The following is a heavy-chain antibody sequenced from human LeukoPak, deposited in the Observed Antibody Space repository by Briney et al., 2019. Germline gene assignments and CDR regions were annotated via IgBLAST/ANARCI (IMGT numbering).Heavy chain of an antibody. V-gene: IGHV3-30*18. J-gene: IGHJ4*02. D-gene: IGHD2-21*02. Sequence: GGSLRLSCAASGFTLSSYGMHWVRQAPGKGLEWVAVISYDGSNKYYADSVKGRFTISRDNSKNTLYLQMNSLRAEDTAVYYCAKAYCGGDCHIDYWGQGTLVTVSS. CDR2: ISYDGSNK. CDR3: AKAYCGGDCHIDY. CDR1: GFTLSSYG.